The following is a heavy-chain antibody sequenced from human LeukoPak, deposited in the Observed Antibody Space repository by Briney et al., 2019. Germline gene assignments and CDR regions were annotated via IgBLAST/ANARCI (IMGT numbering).Heavy chain of an antibody. Sequence: ASVKVSCKASGGTFSSYAISWVRQAPGQGLEWMGRIIPILGIANYAQKFQGRVTMTEDTSTDTAYMELSSLRSEDTAVYYCATWKRRDAGRNNVLRFLEWFPFDYWGQGTLVTVSS. CDR1: GGTFSSYA. J-gene: IGHJ4*02. CDR3: ATWKRRDAGRNNVLRFLEWFPFDY. CDR2: IIPILGIA. D-gene: IGHD3-3*01. V-gene: IGHV1-69*04.